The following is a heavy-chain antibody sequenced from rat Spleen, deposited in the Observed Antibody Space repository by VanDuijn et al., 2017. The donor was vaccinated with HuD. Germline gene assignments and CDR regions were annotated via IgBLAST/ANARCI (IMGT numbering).Heavy chain of an antibody. D-gene: IGHD1-2*01. V-gene: IGHV5-27*01. CDR1: GFTFSNYY. CDR2: ISSDGTTT. Sequence: EVQLVESGGGLVQPGRSLKLSCAASGFTFSNYYMAWVRQAPTKGLEWVATISSDGTTTYYRDSVKGRFTISRDNAKSTLYLQMDSLRSEDTATYYCTTRPYYSSLNWFPYWGQGTLVSVSS. J-gene: IGHJ3*01. CDR3: TTRPYYSSLNWFPY.